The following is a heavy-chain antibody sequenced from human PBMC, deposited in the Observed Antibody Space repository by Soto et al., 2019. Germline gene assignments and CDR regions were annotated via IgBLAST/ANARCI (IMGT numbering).Heavy chain of an antibody. Sequence: EVQLVESGGGLVQPGRSLRLSCAASGFTFDDYAMHWVRQAPGKGLEWVSGISWNSGSIGYADSVKGRFTISRDNAKNSLYLQMNSLGPEDTALYYCTKVAPRGSYYYYAMDVWGPGTTVTVSS. CDR3: TKVAPRGSYYYYAMDV. J-gene: IGHJ6*02. CDR2: ISWNSGSI. D-gene: IGHD3-16*01. CDR1: GFTFDDYA. V-gene: IGHV3-9*01.